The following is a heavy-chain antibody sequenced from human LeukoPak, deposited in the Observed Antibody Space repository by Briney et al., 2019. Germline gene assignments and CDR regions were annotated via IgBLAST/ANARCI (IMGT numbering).Heavy chain of an antibody. CDR3: AVSSIAAAGNFDY. Sequence: ETLSLTCTVSGGSISSSSYYWGWIRQPPGKGLEWIGSIYYSGSTYYNPSLKSRVTISVDTSKNQFSLKLSSVTAADTAVYYCAVSSIAAAGNFDYWGQGTLVTVSS. CDR2: IYYSGST. CDR1: GGSISSSSYY. J-gene: IGHJ4*02. D-gene: IGHD6-13*01. V-gene: IGHV4-39*01.